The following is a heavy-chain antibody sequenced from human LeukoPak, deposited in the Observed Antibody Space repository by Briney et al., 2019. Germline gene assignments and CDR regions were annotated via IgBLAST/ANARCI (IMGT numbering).Heavy chain of an antibody. V-gene: IGHV1-24*01. D-gene: IGHD1-7*01. CDR1: GYTLXELS. Sequence: GYTLXELSXXXXXQXXXXXLEWMGGFDPEDGETIYAQKFQGRVTMTEDTSTDTAYMELSSLRSEDTAVYYCATTGGTTDYWGQGTLVTVSS. J-gene: IGHJ4*02. CDR3: ATTGGTTDY. CDR2: FDPEDGET.